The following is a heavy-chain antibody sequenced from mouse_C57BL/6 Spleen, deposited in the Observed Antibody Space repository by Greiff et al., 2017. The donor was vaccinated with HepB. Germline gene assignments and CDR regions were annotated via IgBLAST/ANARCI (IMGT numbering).Heavy chain of an antibody. CDR2: INPNNGGT. J-gene: IGHJ2*01. Sequence: EVQLQQSGPELVKPWASVKMSCKASGYTFTDYNMYWVKQSHGKSLEWIGDINPNNGGTSYNQKFKGKATLTVNKSSSTAYMELRSLTSEDSAVYYCAREGTFDYWGQGTTLTVSS. CDR3: AREGTFDY. D-gene: IGHD3-3*01. V-gene: IGHV1-22*01. CDR1: GYTFTDYN.